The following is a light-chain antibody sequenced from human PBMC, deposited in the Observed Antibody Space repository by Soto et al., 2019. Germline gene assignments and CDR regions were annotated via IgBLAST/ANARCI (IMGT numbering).Light chain of an antibody. CDR3: QQSYSTPIG. Sequence: DIQMTQSPSSLSASVGDRVTITCRASQSISSYLNWYQQKPGKAPKLLIYAASSLQSGVPSRFSGSGSGTDFTLTISSLQPEDFATYYCQQSYSTPIGFGQGIRLEIK. V-gene: IGKV1-39*01. CDR1: QSISSY. CDR2: AAS. J-gene: IGKJ5*01.